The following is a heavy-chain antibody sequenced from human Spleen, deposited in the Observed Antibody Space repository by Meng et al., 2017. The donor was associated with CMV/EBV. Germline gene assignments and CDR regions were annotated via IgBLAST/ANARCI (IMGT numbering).Heavy chain of an antibody. CDR1: GITFSNYW. CDR2: IRKDGSET. D-gene: IGHD3-16*01. Sequence: SLRLSCAASGITFSNYWLPWLRQSPGKGLEWVDNIRKDGSETYYVDSVKGRFTISRDNAKNSLYLQMNRLRAEDTAVYYCARGGGEYWGQGTLVTVSS. CDR3: ARGGGEY. V-gene: IGHV3-7*01. J-gene: IGHJ4*02.